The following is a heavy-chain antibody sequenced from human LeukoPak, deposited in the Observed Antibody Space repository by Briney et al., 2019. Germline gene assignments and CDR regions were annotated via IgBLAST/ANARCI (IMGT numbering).Heavy chain of an antibody. CDR1: GGSISTSNYY. CDR3: ARVFPRRDDHFDY. CDR2: IFYSGST. V-gene: IGHV4-39*07. D-gene: IGHD3-10*01. Sequence: PSETLSLTCTVSGGSISTSNYYWGWIRQPPGKGLEWIGNIFYSGSTYYNPSLKSRVTISVDKSKNQFSLKLSSVTAADTAVYYCARVFPRRDDHFDYWGQGTLVTVSS. J-gene: IGHJ4*02.